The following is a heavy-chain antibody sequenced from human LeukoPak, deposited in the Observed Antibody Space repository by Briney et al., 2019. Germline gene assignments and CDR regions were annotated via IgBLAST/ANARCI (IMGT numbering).Heavy chain of an antibody. V-gene: IGHV4-61*02. Sequence: SETLSLPCTVSAGSISSAGYYWSWIRQPAGKGLEWIGRIYSSGSTNYNPSLKSRVTISVDTSKNQFSLKLSSVTAADTAVYYCARESWHLRTNYYYGMDVWGQGTTVTVSS. J-gene: IGHJ6*02. CDR3: ARESWHLRTNYYYGMDV. D-gene: IGHD1-14*01. CDR1: AGSISSAGYY. CDR2: IYSSGST.